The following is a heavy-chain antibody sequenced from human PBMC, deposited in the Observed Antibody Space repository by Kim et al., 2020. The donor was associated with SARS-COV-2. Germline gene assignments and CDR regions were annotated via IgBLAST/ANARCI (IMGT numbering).Heavy chain of an antibody. CDR1: GFTFGEYG. V-gene: IGHV3-49*03. J-gene: IGHJ4*02. D-gene: IGHD6-13*01. Sequence: GGSLRLSCRASGFTFGEYGMSWFRQAPGKGLEWVGFIRSKDSGGTADYGASVKGRFIISRDDSRSLVYLEMNSLKIEHTAVYYCSRVQGSRWYLYWGQGTLVTVSS. CDR3: SRVQGSRWYLY. CDR2: IRSKDSGGTA.